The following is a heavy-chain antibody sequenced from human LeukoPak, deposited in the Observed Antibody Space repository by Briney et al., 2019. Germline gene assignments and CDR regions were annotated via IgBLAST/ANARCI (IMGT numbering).Heavy chain of an antibody. CDR1: GFTFSSYW. CDR2: IKQDGSEK. Sequence: PGGSLRLSCAASGFTFSSYWMSWVRQAPGKGLEWVANIKQDGSEKYYVDSVKGRFTISRDNAKNSLYLQMNSLRAEDTAVYYCARDSLPEWLLPDYWGQGTLVTVSS. J-gene: IGHJ4*02. CDR3: ARDSLPEWLLPDY. D-gene: IGHD3-3*01. V-gene: IGHV3-7*01.